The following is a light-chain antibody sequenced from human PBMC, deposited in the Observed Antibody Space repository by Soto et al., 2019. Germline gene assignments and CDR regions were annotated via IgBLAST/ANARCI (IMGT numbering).Light chain of an antibody. J-gene: IGLJ2*01. Sequence: QSVLIQPVSVSGSPGQSITISCTGTSSDVGGYNYVSWYQQFPGKAPKLLIYGVTNRPSGISDRFYGAKSGNMAFLTISGLQADVDADYYCSSYRSGGAVVFGGGTKVTVL. V-gene: IGLV2-14*01. CDR3: SSYRSGGAVV. CDR1: SSDVGGYNY. CDR2: GVT.